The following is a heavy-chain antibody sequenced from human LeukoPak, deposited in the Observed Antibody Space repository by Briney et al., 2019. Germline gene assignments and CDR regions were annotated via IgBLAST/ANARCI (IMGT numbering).Heavy chain of an antibody. CDR3: ARARGYSYGYDYYYYMDV. J-gene: IGHJ6*03. CDR1: GGSISSYY. V-gene: IGHV4-59*01. CDR2: IYYSGTT. Sequence: SETLSLTCTVSGGSISSYYWSWIRQPPGKGLEWIGYIYYSGTTNYDPSLKSRVTISVDTSKNQFSLKLSSVTAADTAVYYCARARGYSYGYDYYYYMDVWGKGTTVTVSS. D-gene: IGHD5-18*01.